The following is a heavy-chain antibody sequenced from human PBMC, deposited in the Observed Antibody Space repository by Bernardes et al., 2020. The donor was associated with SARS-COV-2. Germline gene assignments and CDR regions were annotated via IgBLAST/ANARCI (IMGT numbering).Heavy chain of an antibody. CDR3: ARDGTMTDFWSGYSTVNWFDP. D-gene: IGHD3-3*01. CDR1: GFTFCSYG. Sequence: GGSLRLSCAASGFTFCSYGMHWVRQAPGKGLEWVAVISYDGSNKYYADSVKGRFTISRDNSKNTLYLQMNSLRAEDTAVYYCARDGTMTDFWSGYSTVNWFDPWGQGTLVTVSS. V-gene: IGHV3-30*03. CDR2: ISYDGSNK. J-gene: IGHJ5*02.